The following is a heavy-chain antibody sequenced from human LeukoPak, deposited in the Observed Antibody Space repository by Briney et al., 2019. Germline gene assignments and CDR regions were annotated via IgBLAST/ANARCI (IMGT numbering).Heavy chain of an antibody. CDR1: GYTFTDYY. J-gene: IGHJ6*03. CDR2: VYPEDGET. D-gene: IGHD2-2*02. Sequence: ATVKLSCKVSGYTFTDYYMHWVPQAPGKGLEWMGLVYPEDGETIYAEKFQGRVTITADTSTDTAYMELSSLRSEDTAVYYCATWADCSSTSCYTLYYYYMDVWGKGTTVTVSS. V-gene: IGHV1-69-2*01. CDR3: ATWADCSSTSCYTLYYYYMDV.